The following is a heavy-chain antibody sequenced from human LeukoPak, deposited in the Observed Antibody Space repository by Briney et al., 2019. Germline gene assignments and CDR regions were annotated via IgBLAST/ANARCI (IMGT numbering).Heavy chain of an antibody. CDR2: ISGSGGST. CDR1: GFTFSSYA. V-gene: IGHV3-23*01. Sequence: GGSLRLSCAASGFTFSSYAMSWVRQAPGKGLEWVSAISGSGGSTYYADSVKGRLTISRDNSKNTLYLQMNSLRAEDTAVYYCARDRRVFGVVTPDAFDIWGQGTMVTVSS. D-gene: IGHD3-3*01. CDR3: ARDRRVFGVVTPDAFDI. J-gene: IGHJ3*02.